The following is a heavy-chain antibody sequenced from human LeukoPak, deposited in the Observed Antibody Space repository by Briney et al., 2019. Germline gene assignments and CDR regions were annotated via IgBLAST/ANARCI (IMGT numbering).Heavy chain of an antibody. CDR1: GFTFSSYS. J-gene: IGHJ3*02. V-gene: IGHV3-21*01. Sequence: GGSLRLSCAASGFTFSSYSMNWVRQAPGKGLEWVSSISSSSSYIYYADSVKGRFTISRDNAKNSLYLQMNSLRAEDTAVYYCATAWGGYCSGGSCYIDAFDIWGQGTMVTVSS. CDR3: ATAWGGYCSGGSCYIDAFDI. D-gene: IGHD2-15*01. CDR2: ISSSSSYI.